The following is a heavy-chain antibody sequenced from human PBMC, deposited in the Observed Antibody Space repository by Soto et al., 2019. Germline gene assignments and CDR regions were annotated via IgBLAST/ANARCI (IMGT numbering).Heavy chain of an antibody. V-gene: IGHV2-5*02. CDR1: GFSLSTSGVG. D-gene: IGHD1-1*01. J-gene: IGHJ6*02. CDR3: AHISPAGTYYYYYGMDV. CDR2: IYWDDDK. Sequence: QITLKESGPTLVKPTQTLTLTCTFSGFSLSTSGVGVGWIRQPPGKALEWLALIYWDDDKRYSPSLKSRLTITKXXSXNXEVLTTTNMDPVDTATYYCAHISPAGTYYYYYGMDVWGQGTTVTVSS.